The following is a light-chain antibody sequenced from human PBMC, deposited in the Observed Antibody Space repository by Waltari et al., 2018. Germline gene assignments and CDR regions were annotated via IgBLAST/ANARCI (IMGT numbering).Light chain of an antibody. CDR3: QQFYSTPLT. Sequence: DIVMTQSPDSLAVSLGEGATINCKSSQSIFYSSTNKNYLAWYQQKPGQPPKLLIYWASTRESGVPDRFSGTGSGTDFTLTISSLQAGDVAVYYCQQFYSTPLTFGGGTKVEIK. V-gene: IGKV4-1*01. CDR1: QSIFYSSTNKNY. CDR2: WAS. J-gene: IGKJ4*01.